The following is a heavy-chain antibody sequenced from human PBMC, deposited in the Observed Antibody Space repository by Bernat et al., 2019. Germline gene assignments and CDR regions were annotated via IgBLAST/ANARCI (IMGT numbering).Heavy chain of an antibody. Sequence: QLQLQESGPGLVKPSETLSLTCTVSGGSISSSSYYWGWIRQPPGKGLEWIGSIYYSGSTYYNPSLKSRVTISVDTSKNQFSLKLSSVTAADTAVYYCARLPYGSSGYQNAFDIWGQGTMVTVSS. V-gene: IGHV4-39*01. CDR1: GGSISSSSYY. D-gene: IGHD3-22*01. CDR3: ARLPYGSSGYQNAFDI. J-gene: IGHJ3*02. CDR2: IYYSGST.